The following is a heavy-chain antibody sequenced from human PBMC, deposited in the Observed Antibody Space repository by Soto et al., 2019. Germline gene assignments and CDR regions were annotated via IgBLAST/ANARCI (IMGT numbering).Heavy chain of an antibody. CDR2: IIPVFSRP. V-gene: IGHV1-69*01. CDR1: GGTFSSYA. J-gene: IGHJ3*02. D-gene: IGHD3-16*01. Sequence: QVQLVQSGAEVKKPGSSVKVSCKASGGTFSSYAFSWVRQAPGQGLERVGGIIPVFSRPNYAQKFQGRVAITADESTRTAYMELTSLRSEDTAVYYCARPTQEYDDSHAFDIWGQGTMVTVSS. CDR3: ARPTQEYDDSHAFDI.